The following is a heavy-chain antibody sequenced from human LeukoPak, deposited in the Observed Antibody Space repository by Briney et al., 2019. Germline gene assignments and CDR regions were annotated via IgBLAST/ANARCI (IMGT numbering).Heavy chain of an antibody. V-gene: IGHV1-2*02. Sequence: ASVKVSCKASGYTFTGYYMHWVRQAPGQGLEWMGWINPNSGGTNYAQKFQGRVTMTRDASISTAYMELSRLRSDDTAVYYCAREGFGEGPFDYWGQGTLVTVSS. D-gene: IGHD3-10*01. CDR2: INPNSGGT. CDR3: AREGFGEGPFDY. J-gene: IGHJ4*02. CDR1: GYTFTGYY.